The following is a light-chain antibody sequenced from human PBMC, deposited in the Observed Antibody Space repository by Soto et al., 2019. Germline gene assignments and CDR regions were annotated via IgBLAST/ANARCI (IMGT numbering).Light chain of an antibody. CDR3: QQYNEWPLT. CDR1: QSVSNN. J-gene: IGKJ4*01. Sequence: EIVMTQSPATLSVSPGERATLSCRASQSVSNNLAWYQQKPGQAPRLLIYHASTGATGIPARFSGSGSGTELTLTTSSVQSVDFAVYYCQQYNEWPLTFGGGTKVEIK. V-gene: IGKV3-15*01. CDR2: HAS.